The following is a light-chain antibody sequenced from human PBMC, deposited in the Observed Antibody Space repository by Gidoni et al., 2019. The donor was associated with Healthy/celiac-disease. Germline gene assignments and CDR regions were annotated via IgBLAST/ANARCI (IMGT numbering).Light chain of an antibody. CDR1: QLGDKY. Sequence: YELPQPPSVSVSPGQTASITCSGDQLGDKYACWYQQKPGQSPVLVIYQDSKRPSGIPERFSGSNAGNTATLTISGTQAMDEADYYCQAWDSSTVVFGGGTKLTVL. V-gene: IGLV3-1*01. CDR3: QAWDSSTVV. CDR2: QDS. J-gene: IGLJ2*01.